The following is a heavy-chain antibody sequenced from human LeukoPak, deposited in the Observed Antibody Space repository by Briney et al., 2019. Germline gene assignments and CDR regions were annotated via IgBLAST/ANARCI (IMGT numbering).Heavy chain of an antibody. CDR3: ARDFGGSFPSTIDY. D-gene: IGHD1-26*01. V-gene: IGHV3-30*19. CDR2: TSNDGSTK. CDR1: RFTFSRYG. Sequence: GGSLRLSCAASRFTFSRYGMHWVRQAPGKGLEWVAVTSNDGSTKDYADSVRGRFTISRDNSKNTLYLQMNSLRREDTAVYYCARDFGGSFPSTIDYWGQGTLVTVSS. J-gene: IGHJ4*02.